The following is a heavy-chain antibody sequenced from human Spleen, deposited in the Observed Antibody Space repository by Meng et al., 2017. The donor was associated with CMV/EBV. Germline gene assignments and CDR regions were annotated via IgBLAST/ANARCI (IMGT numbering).Heavy chain of an antibody. D-gene: IGHD3-10*01. V-gene: IGHV3-11*04. CDR2: ISSSGSII. Sequence: GESLKISCAASGFTFSDYYMSWIRQAPGKGLEWVSYISSSGSIIYYADSVKGRFTISRDNAKNSLYLQMNSLRAEDTAVYYCARDKDYYGSGRMDVWGQGTTVTVSS. J-gene: IGHJ6*02. CDR3: ARDKDYYGSGRMDV. CDR1: GFTFSDYY.